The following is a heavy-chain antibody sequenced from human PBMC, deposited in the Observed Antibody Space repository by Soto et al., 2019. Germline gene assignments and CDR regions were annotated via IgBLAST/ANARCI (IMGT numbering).Heavy chain of an antibody. J-gene: IGHJ3*02. D-gene: IGHD3-3*01. Sequence: QLHLVQSGAVVKKPGASVTVSCSASGYPVTAYYMHWVRQAPGRGLEWMGGINPATGAAKYTQTFQGRGTLTRDTSTSTVFQGLSGLTSEDTAVFYCARGGGVGVAGSAAFDMWGQGTLVTVSS. V-gene: IGHV1-2*02. CDR3: ARGGGVGVAGSAAFDM. CDR2: INPATGAA. CDR1: GYPVTAYY.